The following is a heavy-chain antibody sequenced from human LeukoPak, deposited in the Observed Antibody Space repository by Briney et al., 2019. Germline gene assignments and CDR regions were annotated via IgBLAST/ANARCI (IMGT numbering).Heavy chain of an antibody. CDR3: ARGTGAYPTLPLDY. Sequence: PGGSLRLSCGASGFTFSNYTMHWVRQAPGKGLEYVSGISSNGGSTYYANSVKGRFTISRDNSKNTLYVQMGSLRAEDMAVYYCARGTGAYPTLPLDYWGQGTLVTVSS. V-gene: IGHV3-64*01. CDR1: GFTFSNYT. CDR2: ISSNGGST. D-gene: IGHD3-16*01. J-gene: IGHJ4*02.